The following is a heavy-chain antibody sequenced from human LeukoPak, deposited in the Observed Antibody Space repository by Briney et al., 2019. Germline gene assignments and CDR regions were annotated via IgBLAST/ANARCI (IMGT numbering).Heavy chain of an antibody. D-gene: IGHD5-12*01. J-gene: IGHJ4*02. CDR1: GFTFSSYA. CDR2: IRGSGDST. Sequence: PGGSLRLSCAASGFTFSSYAMSWVRQAPGKGLEWVSAIRGSGDSTYYADSVKGRFTISRDNSKNMLYLQMNSLRAEDTAVYYCAKAGSLATPTPYYFDHWGQGTLVTVSS. CDR3: AKAGSLATPTPYYFDH. V-gene: IGHV3-23*01.